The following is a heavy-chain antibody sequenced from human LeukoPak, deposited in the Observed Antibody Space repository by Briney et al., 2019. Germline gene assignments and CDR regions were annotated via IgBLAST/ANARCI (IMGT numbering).Heavy chain of an antibody. D-gene: IGHD6-13*01. Sequence: SQTLSPICAISGDSVSSNTTAWNWIRQPPSRGLEWLGRTYYRSKWYNDYAVSVKSRITINPDTSKNQFSLQLKSVTPEDTAVYYCARDNSSSWYVDYWGQGTLVTVSS. J-gene: IGHJ4*02. CDR2: TYYRSKWYN. CDR1: GDSVSSNTTA. V-gene: IGHV6-1*01. CDR3: ARDNSSSWYVDY.